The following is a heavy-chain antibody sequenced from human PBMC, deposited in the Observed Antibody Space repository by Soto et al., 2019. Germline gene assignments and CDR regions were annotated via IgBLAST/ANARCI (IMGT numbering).Heavy chain of an antibody. CDR2: IRDGGEST. Sequence: EVQLLESGGGLAQPGGSLRLSCAASGFPFGGYTMSWVRQAPGKGLEWVSAIRDGGESTYYADSVKGRFTISRDNSKNTMYLQLNSMRSEDTAVYFFVKDGLENWGQGTLVTVSS. D-gene: IGHD1-1*01. CDR1: GFPFGGYT. CDR3: VKDGLEN. J-gene: IGHJ4*02. V-gene: IGHV3-23*01.